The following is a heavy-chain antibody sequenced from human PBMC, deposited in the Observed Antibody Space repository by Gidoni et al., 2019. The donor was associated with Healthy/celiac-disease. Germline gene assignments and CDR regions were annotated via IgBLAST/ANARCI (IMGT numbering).Heavy chain of an antibody. Sequence: EVQLVESGGGLVKPGGSLRLSCAASGFTFRNAWMSWVRQAPGKGLGWVGRIKSKTDGGTTDYAAPVKGRFTISRDDSKNTLYLQMNSLKTEDTAVYYCTTPSGNYQNLFDYWGQGTLVTVSS. V-gene: IGHV3-15*01. CDR1: GFTFRNAW. D-gene: IGHD1-7*01. J-gene: IGHJ4*02. CDR3: TTPSGNYQNLFDY. CDR2: IKSKTDGGTT.